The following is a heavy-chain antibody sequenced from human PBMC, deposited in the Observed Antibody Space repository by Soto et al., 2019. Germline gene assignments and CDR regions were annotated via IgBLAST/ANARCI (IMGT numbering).Heavy chain of an antibody. CDR1: GGSISSGDYY. Sequence: QVQLQESGPGLVKPSQTLSLTCTVSGGSISSGDYYWSWIRQPPGKGLEWIGYIYYSGSTYYNPSPQSRVTLPVDTSKNQFSLKLSSVPAADTAVYYCARDQVDYSKDWFDPWGQGTLVTVSS. CDR2: IYYSGST. CDR3: ARDQVDYSKDWFDP. J-gene: IGHJ5*02. D-gene: IGHD4-4*01. V-gene: IGHV4-30-4*01.